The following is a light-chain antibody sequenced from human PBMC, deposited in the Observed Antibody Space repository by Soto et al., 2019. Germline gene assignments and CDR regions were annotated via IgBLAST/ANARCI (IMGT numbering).Light chain of an antibody. CDR3: LQHNSYPYT. CDR1: QDISRF. CDR2: DTS. J-gene: IGKJ2*01. V-gene: IGKV1-17*03. Sequence: VQMTQSPSAMSASVGDRVTITCRARQDISRFVAWFQQKPGKAPERLIYDTSSLQPGVPSRFSGSGSGTEFTLAISGLQPEDFATYYCLQHNSYPYTFGQGTKLEIK.